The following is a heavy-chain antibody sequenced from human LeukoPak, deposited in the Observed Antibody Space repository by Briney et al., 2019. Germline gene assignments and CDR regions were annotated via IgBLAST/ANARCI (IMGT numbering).Heavy chain of an antibody. CDR3: ARDSPSGSYYYYYGMDV. CDR1: GFTVSSNY. Sequence: GGSLRLSCAASGFTVSSNYMSWVRQAPGKGLEWVSVIYSGGSTYYADSVKGRFTISRDNSKNTLYLQMNSLRAEDTAVYYCARDSPSGSYYYYYGMDVWAKGPRSPSP. V-gene: IGHV3-66*01. D-gene: IGHD1-26*01. J-gene: IGHJ6*02. CDR2: IYSGGST.